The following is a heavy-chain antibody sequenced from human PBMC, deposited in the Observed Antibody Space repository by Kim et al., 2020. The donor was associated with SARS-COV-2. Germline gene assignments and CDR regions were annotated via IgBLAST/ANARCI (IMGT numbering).Heavy chain of an antibody. D-gene: IGHD4-17*01. V-gene: IGHV4-59*09. CDR2: ST. J-gene: IGHJ4*02. CDR3: ARGGGDYFDY. Sequence: STHYNPSRQSRVTISVDTSKNQFSLKLSSVTAADTAVYYCARGGGDYFDYWGQGTLVTVSS.